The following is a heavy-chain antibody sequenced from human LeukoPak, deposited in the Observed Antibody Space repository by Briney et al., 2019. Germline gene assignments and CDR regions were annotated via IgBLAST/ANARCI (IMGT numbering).Heavy chain of an antibody. CDR1: GYTFTDYY. Sequence: ASVKVSCKASGYTFTDYYMNWVRQAPGQGLEWMGWIHPNSGGTDYAQKFQGRVTMTRDTSISTAYMELSRLTFDDTAVYYCGRKSAARKTSEFDYWGQGTLVTVSS. V-gene: IGHV1-2*02. CDR2: IHPNSGGT. J-gene: IGHJ4*02. D-gene: IGHD6-6*01. CDR3: GRKSAARKTSEFDY.